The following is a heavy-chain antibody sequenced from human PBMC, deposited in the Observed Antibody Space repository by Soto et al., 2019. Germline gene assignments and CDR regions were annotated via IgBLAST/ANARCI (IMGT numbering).Heavy chain of an antibody. CDR2: ISWNSGSI. Sequence: PGGSLRLSCAASGFTFDDYAMHWVRQAPGKGLEWVSGISWNSGSIGYADSVKGRFTISRDNAKNSLYLQMNSLRAEDTALYYCAKGTYSSLCIDYWGQGTLVTVSS. V-gene: IGHV3-9*01. J-gene: IGHJ4*02. CDR3: AKGTYSSLCIDY. D-gene: IGHD6-6*01. CDR1: GFTFDDYA.